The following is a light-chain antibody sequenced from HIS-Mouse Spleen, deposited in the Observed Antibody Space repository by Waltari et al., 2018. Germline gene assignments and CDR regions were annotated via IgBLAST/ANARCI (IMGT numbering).Light chain of an antibody. CDR2: EVS. CDR1: SSDVGGYND. V-gene: IGLV2-8*01. J-gene: IGLJ2*01. Sequence: QSALTQPPSASGSPGQSVTISCTGTSSDVGGYNDVSWYQQHPGKAPKLMIYEVSKRPSGVPDRFSGSKSGNTASLTVSGLQAEDEADYYCSSYAGSNNLVFGGGTKLTVL. CDR3: SSYAGSNNLV.